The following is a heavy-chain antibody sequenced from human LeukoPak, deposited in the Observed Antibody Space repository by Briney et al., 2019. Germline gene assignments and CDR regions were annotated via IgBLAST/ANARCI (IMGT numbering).Heavy chain of an antibody. V-gene: IGHV3-74*01. D-gene: IGHD6-13*01. J-gene: IGHJ4*02. Sequence: GGSLRLSCAASGFTFSSYWMHWVRQAPGKGLVWVSRINYDGSSTPYADSVKGRFTISRDNAKNSLYLQMNSLRVEDTAVYYCARDPINIATAANGFDYWGQGTLVTVSS. CDR2: INYDGSST. CDR1: GFTFSSYW. CDR3: ARDPINIATAANGFDY.